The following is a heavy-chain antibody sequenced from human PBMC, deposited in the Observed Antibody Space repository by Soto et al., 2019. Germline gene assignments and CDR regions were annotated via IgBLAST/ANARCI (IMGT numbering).Heavy chain of an antibody. J-gene: IGHJ5*02. CDR2: ISAYNGNT. CDR1: GYTFTSYG. Sequence: ASVKVSCKASGYTFTSYGISWVRQAPGQGLEWMGWISAYNGNTNYAQKLQGRVTMTTDTSTSTAYMELRSLRSDDTAVYYCARHIVVVTASRGFDPWGQGTPVTVSS. D-gene: IGHD2-21*02. V-gene: IGHV1-18*01. CDR3: ARHIVVVTASRGFDP.